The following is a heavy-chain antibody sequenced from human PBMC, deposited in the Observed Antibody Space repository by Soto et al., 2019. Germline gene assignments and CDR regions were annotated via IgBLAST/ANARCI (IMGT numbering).Heavy chain of an antibody. Sequence: GSLRLSCTASGFTFRAYYMNWIRQAPGKGLEWVSYISTGGSTIFYADSVKGRFTISRDKSENTLYLQMSSLGDEYTGVYFCVSRIPSWVFYYWCLGTLVTVSS. J-gene: IGHJ4*01. V-gene: IGHV3-11*01. CDR3: VSRIPSWVFYY. CDR1: GFTFRAYY. D-gene: IGHD2-21*01. CDR2: ISTGGSTI.